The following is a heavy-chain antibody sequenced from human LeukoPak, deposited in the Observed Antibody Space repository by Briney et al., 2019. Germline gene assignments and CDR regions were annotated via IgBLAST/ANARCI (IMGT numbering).Heavy chain of an antibody. CDR1: GYTFTGYY. CDR3: ARKYGDSSGWYGGTWGYNWFDP. V-gene: IGHV1-18*04. CDR2: ISAYNGNT. Sequence: ASVKVSCKASGYTFTGYYMHWVRQAPGQGLEWMGWISAYNGNTNYAQKLQGRVTMTTDTSTSTAYMELRSLRSDDTAVYYCARKYGDSSGWYGGTWGYNWFDPWGQGTLVTVSS. D-gene: IGHD6-19*01. J-gene: IGHJ5*02.